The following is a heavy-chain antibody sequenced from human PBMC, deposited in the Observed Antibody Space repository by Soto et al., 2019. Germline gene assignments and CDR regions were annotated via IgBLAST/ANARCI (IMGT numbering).Heavy chain of an antibody. CDR2: MNPNTGGA. J-gene: IGHJ4*02. D-gene: IGHD6-19*01. V-gene: IGHV1-2*02. Sequence: GASVKVSCKASGYNFNGYYIHWVRQAAGQGREWMGWMNPNTGGANYAQKFQGKVIMTTDTSISTAYLELRSLTSDDTAVYYCAKVISTIGSKQWMAKTKHQALDYWGQGTLVTVSS. CDR3: AKVISTIGSKQWMAKTKHQALDY. CDR1: GYNFNGYY.